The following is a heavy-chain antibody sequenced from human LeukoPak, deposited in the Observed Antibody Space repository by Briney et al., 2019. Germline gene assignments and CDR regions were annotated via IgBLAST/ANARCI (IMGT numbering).Heavy chain of an antibody. CDR1: GYTFTSYD. CDR3: ASAAVAGTETAY. J-gene: IGHJ4*02. V-gene: IGHV1-8*01. D-gene: IGHD6-19*01. CDR2: MNPNSGNT. Sequence: ASVKVSCKASGYTFTSYDINWVRQATAQGLEWMGWMNPNSGNTGYAQKFQDRVTMTRNTSISTAYMELSSLRSEDTAVYYCASAAVAGTETAYWGQGTLATVSS.